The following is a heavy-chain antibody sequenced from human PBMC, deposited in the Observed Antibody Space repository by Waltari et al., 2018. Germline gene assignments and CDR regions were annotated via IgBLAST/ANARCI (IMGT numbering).Heavy chain of an antibody. V-gene: IGHV3-23*04. CDR1: GFTSFNYF. Sequence: EVQLVESGGGWVQPGGSLRLSCAASGFTSFNYFISWVRQAPGKGLEWISASSDGGVYTYYADSVEGRFTISRDSSKNTIYLQMNSLRVEDTALYYCAKGFEDLLPFDHWGQGTQVTVSS. CDR3: AKGFEDLLPFDH. J-gene: IGHJ4*02. D-gene: IGHD2-21*01. CDR2: SSDGGVYT.